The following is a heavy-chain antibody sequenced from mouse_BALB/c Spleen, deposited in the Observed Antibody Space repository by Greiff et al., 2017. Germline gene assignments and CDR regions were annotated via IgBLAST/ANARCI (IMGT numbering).Heavy chain of an antibody. CDR1: GYTFTSYT. Sequence: VQLVESGAELARPGASVKMSCKASGYTFTSYTMHWVKQRPGQGLEWIGYINPSSGYTNYNQKFKDKATLTADKSSSTAYMQLSSLTSEDSAVYYCARSPTYGNYEGYYAMDYWGQGTSVTVSS. J-gene: IGHJ4*01. CDR2: INPSSGYT. CDR3: ARSPTYGNYEGYYAMDY. V-gene: IGHV1-4*01. D-gene: IGHD2-1*01.